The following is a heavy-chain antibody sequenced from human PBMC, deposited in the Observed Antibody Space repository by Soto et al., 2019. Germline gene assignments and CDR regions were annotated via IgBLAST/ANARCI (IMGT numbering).Heavy chain of an antibody. CDR3: ARVAARAFDI. CDR1: GGSISSYY. V-gene: IGHV4-59*01. Sequence: SETLSLTCTVSGGSISSYYWSWIRQPPGKGLEWIGYIYYSGSTNYNPSHKSRVTISVDTSKNQFSLKLSSVTAADTAVYYCARVAARAFDIWGQGTMVTVSS. CDR2: IYYSGST. J-gene: IGHJ3*02.